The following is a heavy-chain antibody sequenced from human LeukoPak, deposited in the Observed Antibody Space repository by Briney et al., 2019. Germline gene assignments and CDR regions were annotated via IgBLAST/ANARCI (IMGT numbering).Heavy chain of an antibody. CDR1: GGSISSSSYY. D-gene: IGHD1-26*01. V-gene: IGHV4-39*07. Sequence: PSETLSLTCTVSGGSISSSSYYWGWIRQPPGKGLGWIGSIYYSGSTYYNPSLKSRVTISVDTSKNQFSLKLSSVTAADTAVYYCARVESGGSPLQNWFDPWGQGTLVTVSS. CDR2: IYYSGST. J-gene: IGHJ5*02. CDR3: ARVESGGSPLQNWFDP.